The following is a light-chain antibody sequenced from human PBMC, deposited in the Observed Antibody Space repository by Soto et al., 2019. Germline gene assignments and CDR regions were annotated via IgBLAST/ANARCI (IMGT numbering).Light chain of an antibody. V-gene: IGKV3-20*01. Sequence: IVLTQSPCTLSLSPGERATLSCRAIQSVSSSYLAWYQQKPGQAPRLLIYGASSRATGIPDRFSGSGSGTDFTLTISRLEPEDFAVYYCQQYGSSPPWTFGQGTKVAIK. J-gene: IGKJ1*01. CDR3: QQYGSSPPWT. CDR2: GAS. CDR1: QSVSSSY.